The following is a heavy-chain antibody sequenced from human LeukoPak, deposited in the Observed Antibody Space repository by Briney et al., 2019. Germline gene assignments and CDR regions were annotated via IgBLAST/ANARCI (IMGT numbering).Heavy chain of an antibody. Sequence: KPSETLSLTCTASGGSISSGGYYWSWIRQHPGKGLEWIGYIYYSGSTYYNPSLKSRVTISVDTSKNQFSLKLSSVTAADTAVYYCARASTVTTGWFDPWGQGTLVTVSS. CDR2: IYYSGST. V-gene: IGHV4-31*03. D-gene: IGHD4-11*01. CDR1: GGSISSGGYY. J-gene: IGHJ5*02. CDR3: ARASTVTTGWFDP.